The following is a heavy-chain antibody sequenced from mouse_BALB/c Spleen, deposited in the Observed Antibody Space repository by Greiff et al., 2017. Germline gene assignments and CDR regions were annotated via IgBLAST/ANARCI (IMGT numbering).Heavy chain of an antibody. CDR3: ARPGYGPWFAY. V-gene: IGHV1-9*01. CDR2: ILPGSGST. Sequence: QVQLKESGAELMKPGASVKISCKATGYTFSSYWIEWVKQRPGHGLEWIGEILPGSGSTNYNEKFKGKATFAADTSSNTAYMQLSSLTSEDSAVYYCARPGYGPWFAYWGQGTLVTVSA. CDR1: GYTFSSYW. D-gene: IGHD1-2*01. J-gene: IGHJ3*01.